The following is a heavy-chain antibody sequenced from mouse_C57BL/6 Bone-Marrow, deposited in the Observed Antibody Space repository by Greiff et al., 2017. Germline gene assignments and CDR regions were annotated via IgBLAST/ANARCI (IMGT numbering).Heavy chain of an antibody. V-gene: IGHV1-54*01. J-gene: IGHJ2*01. D-gene: IGHD1-1*01. CDR2: INPGSGGT. CDR1: GYAFTNYL. Sequence: QVQLKQSGAELVRPGTSVKVSCKASGYAFTNYLIEWVKQRPGQGLEWIGVINPGSGGTNYNEKFKGKATLTADKSSSTAYMQLISLTSEDSAVYFCARYYYGSYFDYWGQGTTLTVSS. CDR3: ARYYYGSYFDY.